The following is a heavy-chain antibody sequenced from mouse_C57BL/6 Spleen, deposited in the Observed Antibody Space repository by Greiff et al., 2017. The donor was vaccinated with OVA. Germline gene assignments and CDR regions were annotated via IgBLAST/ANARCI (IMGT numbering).Heavy chain of an antibody. CDR3: ALGYAMDY. V-gene: IGHV5-17*01. CDR2: ISSGSSTI. D-gene: IGHD4-1*01. Sequence: EVKVVESGGGLVKPGGSLKLSCAASGFTFSDYGMHWVRQAPEKGLEWVAYISSGSSTIYYADTVKGRFTIARDNAKNTLFLQMTSLRSEDTAMYYCALGYAMDYWGQGTSVTVSS. CDR1: GFTFSDYG. J-gene: IGHJ4*01.